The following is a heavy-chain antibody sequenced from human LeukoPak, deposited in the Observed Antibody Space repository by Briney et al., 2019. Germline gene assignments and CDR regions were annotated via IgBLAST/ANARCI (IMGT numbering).Heavy chain of an antibody. D-gene: IGHD3-22*01. CDR3: AKPQLHEDDSGAYYSRYFDY. Sequence: GGSLRLSCAASGFSFSTYSFSWVRQAPGKGLEWVSAISGSGGSTYYADSVKGRFTISRDNSKNTLYLQMSSLRAEDTAVYYCAKPQLHEDDSGAYYSRYFDYWGQGTLVTVSS. CDR1: GFSFSTYS. CDR2: ISGSGGST. V-gene: IGHV3-23*01. J-gene: IGHJ4*02.